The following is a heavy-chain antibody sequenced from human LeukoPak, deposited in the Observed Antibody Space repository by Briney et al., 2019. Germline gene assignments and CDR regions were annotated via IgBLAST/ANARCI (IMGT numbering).Heavy chain of an antibody. Sequence: GGSLRLSCAASGLTFRSSAMSWVRQAPGKGLEWVSRISSSGGSTYFADSVKGRFTISRDNSKNTLYLQMNSLRGEDTAIYYCAKEVVGATNWFDPWGQGTLVTVSS. J-gene: IGHJ5*02. V-gene: IGHV3-23*01. CDR2: ISSSGGST. CDR1: GLTFRSSA. D-gene: IGHD1-26*01. CDR3: AKEVVGATNWFDP.